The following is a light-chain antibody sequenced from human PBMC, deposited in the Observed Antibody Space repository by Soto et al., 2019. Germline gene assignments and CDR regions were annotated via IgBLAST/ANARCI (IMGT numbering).Light chain of an antibody. Sequence: DIQMTQSPSSLSASVGDRVTITCRASERIFTYLNWYQQKPGEAPKLLIYRASSLQSGVPSKFSGRGSGTDFTLTISSLQPEDFATYYCQQSYNIPRTFGPGTKVEIK. V-gene: IGKV1-39*01. CDR1: ERIFTY. J-gene: IGKJ3*01. CDR3: QQSYNIPRT. CDR2: RAS.